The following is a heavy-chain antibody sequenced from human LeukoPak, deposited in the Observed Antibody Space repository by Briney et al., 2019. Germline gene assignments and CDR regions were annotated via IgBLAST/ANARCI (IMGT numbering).Heavy chain of an antibody. CDR3: ARSLRWGNFDY. CDR2: INHSGST. D-gene: IGHD4-23*01. Sequence: SETLSLTCAVYGGSFSGYYWSWIRQPPGKGLEWIGEINHSGSTNYNPSLKSRVTISVDTSKNQFSLKLSSVTAADTAVYYCARSLRWGNFDYRGQGTLDTVSS. V-gene: IGHV4-34*01. CDR1: GGSFSGYY. J-gene: IGHJ4*02.